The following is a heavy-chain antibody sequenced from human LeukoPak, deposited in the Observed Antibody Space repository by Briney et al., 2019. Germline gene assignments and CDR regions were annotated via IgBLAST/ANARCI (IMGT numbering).Heavy chain of an antibody. V-gene: IGHV3-30*11. Sequence: PGRSLRLSCAVSGFTLTNAMHGVRQAPGKGLEWVAMFSYDGSIRYKADSVQGGFTISRDTSQNTLDLQMDSLRPDDTAVYYCARGYRPYDDAFDIWGHGTLVTVSS. J-gene: IGHJ3*02. CDR3: ARGYRPYDDAFDI. D-gene: IGHD3-16*02. CDR2: FSYDGSIR. CDR1: GFTLTNA.